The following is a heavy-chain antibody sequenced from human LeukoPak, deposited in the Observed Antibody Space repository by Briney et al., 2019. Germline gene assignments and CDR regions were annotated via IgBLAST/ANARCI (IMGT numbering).Heavy chain of an antibody. CDR1: GDSVSSSNYY. J-gene: IGHJ1*01. D-gene: IGHD2-2*01. CDR2: IHYSGIT. Sequence: PSETLSLTCTVSGDSVSSSNYYWGWIRQPPGKGLEWIATIHYSGITYYNTSLKSRGTISIDTSRNQFSLKLTSVTAADTAVYYCASGYADALLVAEYFDHWGQGTQVTVSS. V-gene: IGHV4-39*01. CDR3: ASGYADALLVAEYFDH.